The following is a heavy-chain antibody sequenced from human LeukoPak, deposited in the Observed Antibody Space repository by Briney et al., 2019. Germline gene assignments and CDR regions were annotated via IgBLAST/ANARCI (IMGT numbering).Heavy chain of an antibody. J-gene: IGHJ5*02. Sequence: SETLSLTCTVSGGSISSSSYYWGWIRQPPGKGLEWIGSIYYSGSTYYNPSLKSRVTISVDTSKNQFSLKLSSVTAADTAVYYCARRITMVRGVISRGVFDPWGQGTLVTVSS. V-gene: IGHV4-39*01. D-gene: IGHD3-10*01. CDR2: IYYSGST. CDR1: GGSISSSSYY. CDR3: ARRITMVRGVISRGVFDP.